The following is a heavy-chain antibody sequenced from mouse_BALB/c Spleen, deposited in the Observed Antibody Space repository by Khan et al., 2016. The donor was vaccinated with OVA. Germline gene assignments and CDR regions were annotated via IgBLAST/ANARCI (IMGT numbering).Heavy chain of an antibody. Sequence: QVQLKESGAELARPGASVKMSCKASGYTFTSYTIHWIKQRPGQGLEWIGYINTSSGYTKYNQKFKGKATLTAEKSSTTAYMQLSSLTTDDSSVYYCARDGAYYRNDGWFAYWGQGTLVTVSA. D-gene: IGHD2-14*01. CDR2: INTSSGYT. V-gene: IGHV1-4*01. J-gene: IGHJ3*01. CDR3: ARDGAYYRNDGWFAY. CDR1: GYTFTSYT.